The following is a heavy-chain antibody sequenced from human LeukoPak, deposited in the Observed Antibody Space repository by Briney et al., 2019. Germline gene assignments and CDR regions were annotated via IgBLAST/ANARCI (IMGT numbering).Heavy chain of an antibody. CDR2: ISGSGGST. V-gene: IGHV3-23*01. Sequence: PGGSLRLSCAASGFTFSSYAMSWVRQAPGKGLEWVSAISGSGGSTYYADSVKGRFTISRDNSKNTLYLQMNSLRAEDTAVYYCAKDPYYYDSSGYYYVESFFDYWGQGTLVTVSS. CDR3: AKDPYYYDSSGYYYVESFFDY. J-gene: IGHJ4*02. D-gene: IGHD3-22*01. CDR1: GFTFSSYA.